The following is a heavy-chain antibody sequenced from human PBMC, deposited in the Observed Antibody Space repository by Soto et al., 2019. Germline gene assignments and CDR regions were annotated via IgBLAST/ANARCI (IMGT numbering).Heavy chain of an antibody. CDR3: ARGRRELLNFDY. D-gene: IGHD1-26*01. J-gene: IGHJ4*02. V-gene: IGHV4-34*01. CDR2: INHSGST. Sequence: SETLSLTCAVYGGSFSGDYWSWIRQPPGKGLEWIGEINHSGSTNYNPSLKSRVTISVDTSKNQFSLKLSSVSAADTAVYYCARGRRELLNFDYWGQGTLVNVSS. CDR1: GGSFSGDY.